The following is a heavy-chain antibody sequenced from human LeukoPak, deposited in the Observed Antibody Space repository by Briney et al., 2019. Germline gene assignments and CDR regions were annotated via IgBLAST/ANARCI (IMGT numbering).Heavy chain of an antibody. D-gene: IGHD2-15*01. V-gene: IGHV3-7*01. J-gene: IGHJ6*02. CDR2: IKQDGSEK. Sequence: GGSLRLSCAASGFTFSNYWMSWVRQAPGKGLEWVANIKQDGSEKCYVDSVKGRFTISRDNAKNSLYLQMNSLRAEGTAVHYCARDRWELLSNSYHYCGLDVWGQGTTVTVSS. CDR1: GFTFSNYW. CDR3: ARDRWELLSNSYHYCGLDV.